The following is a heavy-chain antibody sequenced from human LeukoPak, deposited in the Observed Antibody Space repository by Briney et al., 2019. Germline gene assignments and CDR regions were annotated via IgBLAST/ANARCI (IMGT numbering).Heavy chain of an antibody. CDR3: ARVRVYYYGMDV. CDR1: GYTFTGYY. V-gene: IGHV1-2*02. CDR2: INPNSGGT. Sequence: ASVKVSCKASGYTFTGYYMHWVRQAPGQGLEWMGWINPNSGGTNYAQKFQGRVTMTRNTSISTAYMELSSLRSEDTAVYYCARVRVYYYGMDVWGQGTTVTVSS. J-gene: IGHJ6*02.